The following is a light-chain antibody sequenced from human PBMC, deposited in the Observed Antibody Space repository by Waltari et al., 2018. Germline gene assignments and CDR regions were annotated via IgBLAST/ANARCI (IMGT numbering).Light chain of an antibody. CDR1: ILAKKY. Sequence: SYDLTQPSSVSVPPGQTARITCSGDILAKKYGRWFQQKPGQAPVQVIYKDNERPSGIPERFSGSSSGTTVTLTISGAHVDDEADYYCYSAADNAVGVFGGGTKLTV. V-gene: IGLV3-27*01. CDR3: YSAADNAVGV. J-gene: IGLJ3*02. CDR2: KDN.